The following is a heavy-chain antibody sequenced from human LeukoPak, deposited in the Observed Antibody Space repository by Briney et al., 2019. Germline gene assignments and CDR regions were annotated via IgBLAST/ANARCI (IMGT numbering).Heavy chain of an antibody. V-gene: IGHV1-2*02. D-gene: IGHD3-10*01. J-gene: IGHJ4*02. CDR1: GYTFTSYD. Sequence: ASVKVSCKASGYTFTSYDINWVRQAPGQGLEWMGWINPNSGGTNYAQKFQGRVTMTRDTSISTAYMELSRLRSDDTAVYYCARNPRPYCYGSGIYTYYFDYWGQGTLVTVSS. CDR2: INPNSGGT. CDR3: ARNPRPYCYGSGIYTYYFDY.